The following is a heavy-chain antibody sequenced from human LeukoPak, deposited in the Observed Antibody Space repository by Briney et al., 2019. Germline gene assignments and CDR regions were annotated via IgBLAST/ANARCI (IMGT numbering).Heavy chain of an antibody. CDR1: GGSIMTTNW. Sequence: SETLSLTCAVSGGSIMTTNWWSWVRQPPGKGLEWIGEVHLSGATNYNPSLESRVSMSIDTSKNQMSLKLTSVTAADTAIYFCTRESGAFSPFGFWGQGNLVPVSS. CDR3: TRESGAFSPFGF. D-gene: IGHD1-26*01. CDR2: VHLSGAT. V-gene: IGHV4-4*02. J-gene: IGHJ4*02.